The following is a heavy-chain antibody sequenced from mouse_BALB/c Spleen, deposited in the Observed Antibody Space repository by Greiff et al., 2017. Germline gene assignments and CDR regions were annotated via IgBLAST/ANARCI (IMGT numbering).Heavy chain of an antibody. CDR1: GYTFTSYW. D-gene: IGHD1-1*01. CDR2: IYPGDGDT. CDR3: ARYGY. Sequence: QVHVKQSGAELARPGASVKLSCKASGYTFTSYWMQWVKQRPGQGLEWIGAIYPGDGDTRYTQKFKGKATLTADKSSSTAYMQLSSLASEDSAVYYCARYGYWGQGTLVTVSA. J-gene: IGHJ3*01. V-gene: IGHV1-87*01.